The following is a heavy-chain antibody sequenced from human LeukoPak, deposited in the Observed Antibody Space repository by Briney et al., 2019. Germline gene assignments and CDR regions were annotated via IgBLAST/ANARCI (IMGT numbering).Heavy chain of an antibody. D-gene: IGHD3-10*01. CDR1: GGTFGSYA. CDR3: ARPLNTMVRGITTATDFFSYAMDV. Sequence: SVKVPCKASGGTFGSYAISWVRQAPGQGLEWMGGILPSFGATKYSQKFQDRVTITADVSTTTVYMDLTSLSSEDTALYYCARPLNTMVRGITTATDFFSYAMDVWGQGTAVTVSS. V-gene: IGHV1-69*13. CDR2: ILPSFGAT. J-gene: IGHJ6*02.